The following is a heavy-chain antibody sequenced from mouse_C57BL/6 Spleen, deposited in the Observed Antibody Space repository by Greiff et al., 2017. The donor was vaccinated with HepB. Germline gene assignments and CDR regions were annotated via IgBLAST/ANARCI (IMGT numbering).Heavy chain of an antibody. CDR2: ISYDGSN. CDR1: GYSITSGYY. CDR3: ARAFYSIPMDY. D-gene: IGHD2-5*01. Sequence: EVQLVESGPGLVKPSQSLSLTCSVTGYSITSGYYWNWIRQFPGNKLEWMGYISYDGSNNYNPSLKNRISITRDTSKNQFFLKLNSVTTEDTATYYCARAFYSIPMDYWGQGTSVTVSS. J-gene: IGHJ4*01. V-gene: IGHV3-6*01.